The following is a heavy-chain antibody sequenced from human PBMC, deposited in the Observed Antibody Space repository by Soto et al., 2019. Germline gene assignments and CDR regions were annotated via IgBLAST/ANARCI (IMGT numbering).Heavy chain of an antibody. Sequence: VASVKVSCKASGYTFTGYYMHWVRQAPGQGLEWMGWINPNSGGTNYAQKFQGWVTMTRDTSISTAYMELSRLRSDDTAVYYCARARFGELSTFVYWGQGTLVTVSS. CDR3: ARARFGELSTFVY. V-gene: IGHV1-2*04. J-gene: IGHJ4*02. D-gene: IGHD3-10*01. CDR2: INPNSGGT. CDR1: GYTFTGYY.